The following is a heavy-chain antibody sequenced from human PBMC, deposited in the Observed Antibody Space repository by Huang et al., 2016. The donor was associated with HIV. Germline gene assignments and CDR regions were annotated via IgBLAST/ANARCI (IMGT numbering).Heavy chain of an antibody. J-gene: IGHJ4*02. CDR3: VRRGFDSNTWIFDS. Sequence: EVQLVQSGAEVTGPGESLTISCYTSGYTFTSYWIGWVLQMPGKGLEWLGIIYPGDSDTRYSPSFQGRVSISADKSFNTAYLHWSSLRASDTAIYYCVRRGFDSNTWIFDSWGQGTLVTVSS. CDR1: GYTFTSYW. D-gene: IGHD3-22*01. CDR2: IYPGDSDT. V-gene: IGHV5-51*03.